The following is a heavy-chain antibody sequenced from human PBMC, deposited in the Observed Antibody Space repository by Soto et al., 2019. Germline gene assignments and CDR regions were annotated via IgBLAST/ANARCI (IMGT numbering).Heavy chain of an antibody. CDR3: ARLGGYCTTSCYGYYAMDV. Sequence: SETLSLTCTVSGGSISSYYWGWIRQPPGKGLEWIGTFYYSGSTYYNPSLKSRVTISVDTSKNQFSLKVSSVTAADTAVYYCARLGGYCTTSCYGYYAMDVWGQGTTVTVSS. CDR1: GGSISSYY. D-gene: IGHD2-8*01. CDR2: FYYSGST. V-gene: IGHV4-39*01. J-gene: IGHJ6*02.